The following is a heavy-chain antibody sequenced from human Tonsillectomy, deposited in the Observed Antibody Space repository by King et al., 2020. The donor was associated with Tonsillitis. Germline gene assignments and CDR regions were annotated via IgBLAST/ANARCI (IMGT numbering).Heavy chain of an antibody. CDR3: ARREGPFDY. CDR2: IYYTGNT. Sequence: QLQESGPGLVKPSETLSLTCTFSGGSFSSSSYYWGWIRQPPGKGLEWIGSIYYTGNTYYNPSLKSRVTISVDTSNNQFSLRVSSVTAADTAVYYCARREGPFDYWGQGTLVTVSS. CDR1: GGSFSSSSYY. J-gene: IGHJ4*02. V-gene: IGHV4-39*01. D-gene: IGHD1-26*01.